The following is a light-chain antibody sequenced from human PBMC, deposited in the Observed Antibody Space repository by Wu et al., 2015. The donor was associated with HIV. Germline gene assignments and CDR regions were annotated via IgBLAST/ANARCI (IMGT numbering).Light chain of an antibody. CDR1: QSVSNY. CDR2: DSF. Sequence: DIVLTQCPATLSLSPGERATLSCRASQSVSNYLAWYQQKPGQAPRLLIYDSFRRATGIPARFSGSGSGTVFTLSISSLEPEDSAIYYCQQRTYWPITFGQGTRLEIQ. V-gene: IGKV3-11*01. J-gene: IGKJ5*01. CDR3: QQRTYWPIT.